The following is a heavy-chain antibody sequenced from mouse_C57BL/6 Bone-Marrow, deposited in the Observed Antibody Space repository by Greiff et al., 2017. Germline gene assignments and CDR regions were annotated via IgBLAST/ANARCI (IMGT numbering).Heavy chain of an antibody. V-gene: IGHV7-3*01. J-gene: IGHJ1*03. D-gene: IGHD1-1*01. CDR1: GFTFTDYY. Sequence: EVMLVESGGGLVQPGGSLSLSCAASGFTFTDYYMSWVRQPPGKALEWLGFIRNKANGYTTEYSASVKGRFTISRDNSQSILYLQMNALRAEDSATYYCAREAYYYGSSSYWYFDVWGTGTTVTVSS. CDR3: AREAYYYGSSSYWYFDV. CDR2: IRNKANGYTT.